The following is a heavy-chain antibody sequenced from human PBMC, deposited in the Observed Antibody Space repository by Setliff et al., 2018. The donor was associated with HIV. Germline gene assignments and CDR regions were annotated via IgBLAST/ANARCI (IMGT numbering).Heavy chain of an antibody. Sequence: PGGSLRLSCAASGFHFTNYWMSWVRQAPGKGLEWVANIKEDGSEKYYVDSVTGRFTISRDNAKNSLYLQMNSLRAEDTAVYYCARLGWERGAFNVWGQGTMVTVSS. J-gene: IGHJ3*01. CDR1: GFHFTNYW. D-gene: IGHD3-16*01. CDR3: ARLGWERGAFNV. V-gene: IGHV3-7*01. CDR2: IKEDGSEK.